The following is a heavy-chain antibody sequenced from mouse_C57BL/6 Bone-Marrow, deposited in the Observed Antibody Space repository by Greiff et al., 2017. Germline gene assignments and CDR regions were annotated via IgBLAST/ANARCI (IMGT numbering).Heavy chain of an antibody. J-gene: IGHJ2*01. D-gene: IGHD1-3*01. CDR3: ASREIPLNSHFDY. Sequence: VQLQQPGAELVKPGASVKLSCKASGYTFTSYWMHWVKQRPGQGLEWIGMIHPNSGSTNYNEKFKSKATLTVDKSSSTAYMQLSSLTSENSAVYYCASREIPLNSHFDYWGQGTTLTVSS. CDR2: IHPNSGST. V-gene: IGHV1-64*01. CDR1: GYTFTSYW.